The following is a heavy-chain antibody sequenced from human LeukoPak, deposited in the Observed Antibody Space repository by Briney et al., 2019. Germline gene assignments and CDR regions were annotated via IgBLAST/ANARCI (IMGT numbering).Heavy chain of an antibody. CDR3: ARKASSSSGWYFDL. Sequence: SETLSLTCAVSGGSISSSNWWSWVRQPPGKGLEWIGEIYHSGSTNYNPSLKSRVTISVDKSKNQFSLKLSSVTAADTAVYYCARKASSSSGWYFDLWGRGTLVTVSS. CDR2: IYHSGST. J-gene: IGHJ2*01. V-gene: IGHV4-4*02. D-gene: IGHD6-6*01. CDR1: GGSISSSNW.